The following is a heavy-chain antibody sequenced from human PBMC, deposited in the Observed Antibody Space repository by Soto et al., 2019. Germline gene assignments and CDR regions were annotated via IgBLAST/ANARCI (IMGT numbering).Heavy chain of an antibody. V-gene: IGHV1-18*01. J-gene: IGHJ4*02. D-gene: IGHD1-1*01. CDR2: IYGDDGST. Sequence: QVQLVQSGGEVKKPAASVKVSCKASGYILSSYGISWVRQAPGQGLEWMGCIYGDDGSTDYAQNLLGRVTVTTDTSTSTAYMELRDLRSDDTAVYYCARRTLGSSIGIGDYWGQGVLVTVSS. CDR1: GYILSSYG. CDR3: ARRTLGSSIGIGDY.